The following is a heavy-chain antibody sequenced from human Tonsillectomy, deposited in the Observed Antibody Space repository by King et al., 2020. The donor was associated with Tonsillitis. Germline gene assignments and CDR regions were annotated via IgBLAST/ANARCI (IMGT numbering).Heavy chain of an antibody. V-gene: IGHV3-74*01. CDR3: VRQPSYEPFGV. Sequence: VQLVESGGGLVQPGGSLRLSCAASGFILSTYWMNWVRQAPGKGLVWVSRINPDGSSVAYADSVKGRFTISRDNAKNTLYLQMSSLRAEDTAMYYCVRQPSYEPFGVWGKGTAVTVSS. CDR1: GFILSTYW. J-gene: IGHJ6*04. CDR2: INPDGSSV. D-gene: IGHD3-10*01.